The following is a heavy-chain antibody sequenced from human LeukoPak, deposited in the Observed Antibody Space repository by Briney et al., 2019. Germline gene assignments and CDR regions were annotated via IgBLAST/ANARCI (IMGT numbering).Heavy chain of an antibody. V-gene: IGHV3-7*01. D-gene: IGHD5-18*01. CDR1: GFTFNSYA. Sequence: GGSLRLSCAASGFTFNSYAMSWVRQAPGKGLEWVAFIKGDGSAKKYVDSVKGRFTISRDNAKNSLFLQMNSLRAEDTAVYYCARDRGWIQHDIWGQGTMVTVSS. J-gene: IGHJ3*02. CDR3: ARDRGWIQHDI. CDR2: IKGDGSAK.